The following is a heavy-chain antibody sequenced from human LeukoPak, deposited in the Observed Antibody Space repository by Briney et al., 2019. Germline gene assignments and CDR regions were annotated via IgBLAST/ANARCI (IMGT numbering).Heavy chain of an antibody. CDR2: IRHDGSES. V-gene: IGHV3-33*01. CDR1: GFTFSSYG. J-gene: IGHJ4*02. CDR3: ARDRYCSGGSCFNFDF. D-gene: IGHD2-15*01. Sequence: GGSLRLSCAASGFTFSSYGMHWVRQAPGKGLEWVALIRHDGSESYYVDSVKDRFAISRDNSKNTLYLQMNSLRAGDTAIYYCARDRYCSGGSCFNFDFWGQGTLVTVSS.